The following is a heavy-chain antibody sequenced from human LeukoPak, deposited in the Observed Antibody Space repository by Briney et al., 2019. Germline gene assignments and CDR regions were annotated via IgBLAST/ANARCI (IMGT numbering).Heavy chain of an antibody. V-gene: IGHV3-11*01. D-gene: IGHD1-26*01. CDR1: GFTFSDYY. Sequence: GGSLRLSCAASGFTFSDYYMSWIRQAPGKGLEWVSYISSSGSTIYYADSVKGRFTISRDNAKNTLFLQMNSLRVEDTAFYYCARVDSGNYDYWGQGTLLTVSS. CDR2: ISSSGSTI. CDR3: ARVDSGNYDY. J-gene: IGHJ4*02.